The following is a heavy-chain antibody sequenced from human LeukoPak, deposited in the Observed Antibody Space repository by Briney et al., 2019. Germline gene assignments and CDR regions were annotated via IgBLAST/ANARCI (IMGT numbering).Heavy chain of an antibody. CDR2: IYYSGST. CDR1: GGSISSSSHY. J-gene: IGHJ5*02. D-gene: IGHD1-26*01. Sequence: SETLSLTWTVSGGSISSSSHYWGWIRQPAGKGREWIGSIYYSGSTYYNPSLKSRVTISVDTSKNLFSLKLSSVTAADTAVYYCARDLGATQEGWFDPWGQGTLVTVSS. V-gene: IGHV4-39*07. CDR3: ARDLGATQEGWFDP.